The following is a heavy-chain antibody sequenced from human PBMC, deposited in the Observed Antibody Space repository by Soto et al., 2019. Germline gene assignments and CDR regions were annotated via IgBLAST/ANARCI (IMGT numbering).Heavy chain of an antibody. CDR1: GFTFTTYS. CDR3: ARDAGSWGY. D-gene: IGHD3-10*01. J-gene: IGHJ4*02. V-gene: IGHV3-48*02. CDR2: ISSSSSTT. Sequence: EVQLVESGGGLVQPGGSLRLSCAASGFTFTTYSMNWVRQAPGKGLEWVSYISSSSSTTYYADSVKGRFTISRDNAKISLYLQMNSLRDGDTAVYYCARDAGSWGYWGQGTLVTVSS.